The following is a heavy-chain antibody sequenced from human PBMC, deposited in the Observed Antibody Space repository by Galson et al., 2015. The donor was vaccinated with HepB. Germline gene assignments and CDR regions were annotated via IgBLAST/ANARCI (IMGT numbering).Heavy chain of an antibody. V-gene: IGHV5-51*01. J-gene: IGHJ4*02. CDR2: IYPGDSDT. CDR3: ARQSLHYSNYDDHYFDY. D-gene: IGHD4-11*01. CDR1: GYSFTSYW. Sequence: QSGAEVKKPGESLKISCKGSGYSFTSYWIGWVRQMPGKGLEWMGIIYPGDSDTKYSPSFQGQVTISADKSISTAYLQWSSLKASDTAMYYCARQSLHYSNYDDHYFDYWGQGTLVTVSS.